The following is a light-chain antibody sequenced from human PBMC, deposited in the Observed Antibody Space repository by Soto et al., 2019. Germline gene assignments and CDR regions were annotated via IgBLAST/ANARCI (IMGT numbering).Light chain of an antibody. CDR1: QGVSNW. CDR2: AAS. J-gene: IGKJ2*01. CDR3: QQANSFPYT. Sequence: DIQMTQSPSSVSASVGDRVTITCRASQGVSNWLAWYQQKPGKAPKLLIYAASTLRSGVPSRFRGSGSGTDFTFTISSLQPEDFATDYCQQANSFPYTFGQGTKLEIK. V-gene: IGKV1-12*01.